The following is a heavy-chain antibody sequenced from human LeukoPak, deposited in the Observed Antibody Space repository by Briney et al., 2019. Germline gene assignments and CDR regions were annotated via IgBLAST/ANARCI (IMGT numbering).Heavy chain of an antibody. CDR1: GYSISTSNY. V-gene: IGHV4-28*05. CDR2: IYYSGGI. CDR3: ARRSGWLAENWFDP. Sequence: IPSETLSLTCAVSGYSISTSNYWAWIRQPPGRGLEWIGHIYYSGGIYYNPSLKSRVTISVDTSKNQFSLKLSSVTAADTAVYYCARRSGWLAENWFDPWGQGTLVTVSS. J-gene: IGHJ5*02. D-gene: IGHD6-19*01.